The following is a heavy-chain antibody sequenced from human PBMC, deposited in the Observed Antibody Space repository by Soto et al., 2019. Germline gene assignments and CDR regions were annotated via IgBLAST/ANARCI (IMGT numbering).Heavy chain of an antibody. D-gene: IGHD3-22*01. CDR1: GYTFTSYY. J-gene: IGHJ6*02. Sequence: ASVKVSCKASGYTFTSYYMHWVRQAPGQGLEWMGIINPSGGSTSYAQKFQGRVTMTRDTSTSTVYMELSSLRSEDTAVYYCARDQYYYDSSGYYRPPGYYYYGMDVWGQGTTVTVSS. V-gene: IGHV1-46*01. CDR3: ARDQYYYDSSGYYRPPGYYYYGMDV. CDR2: INPSGGST.